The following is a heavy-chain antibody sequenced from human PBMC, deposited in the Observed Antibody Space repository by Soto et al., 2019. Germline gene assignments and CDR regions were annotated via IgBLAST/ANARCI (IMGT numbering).Heavy chain of an antibody. CDR2: ISYDGSNK. D-gene: IGHD3-10*01. CDR1: GFPFSNYF. CDR3: ARDTARAMVRIYYGMDV. V-gene: IGHV3-30*03. J-gene: IGHJ6*02. Sequence: GGSMILSCAASGFPFSNYFMHWVRPAPGKGLEWVAVISYDGSNKYYADSVKGRFTISRDNSKNTLYLQVNSLGAEDTAVYYCARDTARAMVRIYYGMDVWGQGTTVTVSS.